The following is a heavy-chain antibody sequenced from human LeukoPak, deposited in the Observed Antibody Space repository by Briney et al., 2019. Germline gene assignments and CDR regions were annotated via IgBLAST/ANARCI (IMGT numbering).Heavy chain of an antibody. CDR1: GFTFSNYN. CDR2: ISSSSSYI. Sequence: GGSLRLSCSASGFTFSNYNMNWVRHAPGKGLEWVSSISSSSSYINYADSVKGRFTISRDNAKNSLYLQMNSLRAEDTAVYYCARDLLAARPRYYFDYWGQGTLVTVSS. J-gene: IGHJ4*02. V-gene: IGHV3-21*01. D-gene: IGHD6-6*01. CDR3: ARDLLAARPRYYFDY.